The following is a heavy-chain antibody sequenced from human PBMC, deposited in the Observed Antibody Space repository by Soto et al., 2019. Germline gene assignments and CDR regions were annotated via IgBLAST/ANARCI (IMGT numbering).Heavy chain of an antibody. CDR2: ISSSSSTI. J-gene: IGHJ4*02. Sequence: EVQLVESGGGLVQPGGSLRLSCAASGFTFSSYSMNWVRQAAGKGLEWVSYISSSSSTIYYADSVKGRFAISRDNAKNSLYLQMNSLSAYVPAVYYGARVGTVLDYWGQGTLVTVSS. V-gene: IGHV3-48*01. D-gene: IGHD1-1*01. CDR3: ARVGTVLDY. CDR1: GFTFSSYS.